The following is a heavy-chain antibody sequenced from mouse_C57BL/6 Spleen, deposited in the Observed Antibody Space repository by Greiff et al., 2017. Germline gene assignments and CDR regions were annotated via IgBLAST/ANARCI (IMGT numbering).Heavy chain of an antibody. CDR2: IDPEDGET. CDR3: AYYYGSSQAWFAY. Sequence: EVKLQESGAELVKPGASVKLSCTASGFNIKDYYMHWVKQRTEQGLEWIGRIDPEDGETKYAPKFQGKATITADTSSNTAYLQLSSLTSEDTAVYYCAYYYGSSQAWFAYWGQGTLVTVSA. D-gene: IGHD1-1*01. J-gene: IGHJ3*01. V-gene: IGHV14-2*01. CDR1: GFNIKDYY.